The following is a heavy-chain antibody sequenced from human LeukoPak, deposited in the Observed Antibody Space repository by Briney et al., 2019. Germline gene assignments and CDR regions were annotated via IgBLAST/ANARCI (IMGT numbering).Heavy chain of an antibody. V-gene: IGHV4-4*07. CDR2: IYTSGST. J-gene: IGHJ4*02. CDR3: ARDYYDSSGYYWWYFDY. Sequence: FETLSLTCPVSGGSISSYYWSWIRQPAGKGLEGIGRIYTSGSTNYNPSLKSRVTMSVDTSKNQFSLKLSSVTAADTAVYYCARDYYDSSGYYWWYFDYWGQGTLVTVSS. CDR1: GGSISSYY. D-gene: IGHD3-22*01.